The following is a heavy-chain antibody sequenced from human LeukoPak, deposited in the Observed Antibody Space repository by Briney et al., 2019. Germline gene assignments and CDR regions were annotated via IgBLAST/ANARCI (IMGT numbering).Heavy chain of an antibody. D-gene: IGHD4-17*01. CDR3: ARGLYADYAFDY. V-gene: IGHV3-66*01. J-gene: IGHJ4*02. CDR1: GFTFSTNY. CDR2: IYSGGNT. Sequence: GGSLRLSCAASGFTFSTNYMSWVRQAPGKGLEWVSVIYSGGNTYYADSVKGRFTIPRDNSKNTVYLQMNSPRAEDTAVYYCARGLYADYAFDYWGQGTLVTVSS.